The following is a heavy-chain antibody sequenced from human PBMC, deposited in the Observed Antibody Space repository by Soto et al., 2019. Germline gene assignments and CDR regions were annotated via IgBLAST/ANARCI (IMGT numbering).Heavy chain of an antibody. Sequence: QLQLRESGPGLVKPSETLSLTCTVSGGSISSSGHYWGWIRQPPGKGLEWIASIHYTGVTYYNPSLKSRVTISVDTSKNQFSLRLSSVTAADTALYYCAWLSYSAFERRVTWFDPWGQGALVTVSS. CDR3: AWLSYSAFERRVTWFDP. CDR1: GGSISSSGHY. CDR2: IHYTGVT. D-gene: IGHD4-4*01. V-gene: IGHV4-39*01. J-gene: IGHJ5*02.